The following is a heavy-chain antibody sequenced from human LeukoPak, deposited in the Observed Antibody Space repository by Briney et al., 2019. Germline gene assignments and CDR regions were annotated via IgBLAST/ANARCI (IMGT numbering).Heavy chain of an antibody. Sequence: GGPLRLSCAASGFTFSSHAMSWVRQAPGKGLEWVSAISGSDDSTYYASSVKGRFTISRDNSKNTLYLQMNSLRAEDTAVYYCAKEPYDSSGYYDYWGQGTLVTVSS. V-gene: IGHV3-23*01. CDR1: GFTFSSHA. J-gene: IGHJ4*02. D-gene: IGHD3-22*01. CDR2: ISGSDDST. CDR3: AKEPYDSSGYYDY.